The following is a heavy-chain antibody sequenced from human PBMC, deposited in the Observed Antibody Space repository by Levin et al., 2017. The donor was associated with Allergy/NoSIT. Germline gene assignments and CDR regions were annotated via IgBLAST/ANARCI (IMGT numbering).Heavy chain of an antibody. CDR3: ARHGSEDYHMDV. CDR1: GGSISGHY. V-gene: IGHV4-59*08. Sequence: SETLSLTCTVSGGSISGHYWSWIRQPPGKGLEWIAYIYNSGTTNYNPSLKSRVTISVDTSKNQLSLKLNSVTAADTAIYYCARHGSEDYHMDVWGKGTTVTVSS. D-gene: IGHD2-2*03. J-gene: IGHJ6*03. CDR2: IYNSGTT.